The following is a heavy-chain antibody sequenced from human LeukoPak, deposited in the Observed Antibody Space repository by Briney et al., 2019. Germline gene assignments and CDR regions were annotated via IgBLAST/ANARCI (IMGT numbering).Heavy chain of an antibody. J-gene: IGHJ6*02. V-gene: IGHV4-4*07. Sequence: SETLSLTCTVSGGSISSYYWSGIRQPAGKGREGIGRIYTSGSTNYNPSLKSRVTMSVDTSKNQFSLKLSSVPPADTAVYCCAREAVSPTPMVRGVILDYYYYGMDVWGQGTTVTVSS. CDR3: AREAVSPTPMVRGVILDYYYYGMDV. CDR1: GGSISSYY. CDR2: IYTSGST. D-gene: IGHD3-10*01.